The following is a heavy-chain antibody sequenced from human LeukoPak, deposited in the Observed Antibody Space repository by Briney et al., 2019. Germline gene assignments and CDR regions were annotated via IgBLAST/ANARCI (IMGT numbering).Heavy chain of an antibody. D-gene: IGHD6-13*01. CDR2: TYYSGST. Sequence: SETLSLTCTVSGGSISSYYWSWIRQPPGKGLEWIGYTYYSGSTNYNPSLKSRVTISVDTSKNQFSLKLSSVTAADTAVYYCARAAAEDAFDIWGQGTMVTVSS. CDR3: ARAAAEDAFDI. J-gene: IGHJ3*02. CDR1: GGSISSYY. V-gene: IGHV4-59*01.